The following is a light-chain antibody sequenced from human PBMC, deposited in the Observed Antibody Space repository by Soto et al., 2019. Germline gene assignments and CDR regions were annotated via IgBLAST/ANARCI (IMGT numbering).Light chain of an antibody. Sequence: EIVMTHSPATLSLSPGERATLSCSSSQSASSSYSCWYQQKPGQAPRLLIYDASNRATGIPARFSGSGSGTDFTLTISSLEPEDFAVYYCQQRSKWPPLTFGGGTKVDI. CDR1: QSASSSY. J-gene: IGKJ4*01. V-gene: IGKV3-11*01. CDR3: QQRSKWPPLT. CDR2: DAS.